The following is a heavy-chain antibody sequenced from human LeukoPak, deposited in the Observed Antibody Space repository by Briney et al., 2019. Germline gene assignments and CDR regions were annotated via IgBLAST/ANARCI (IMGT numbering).Heavy chain of an antibody. J-gene: IGHJ2*01. CDR3: ARVGNSNYDILTGSSYFDL. Sequence: SETLSLTCTVSGGSISSYYWSWIRQPPGKGLEWIGYIYYSGSTNYNPSLKSRVTISVDTSKNQFSLKLSSVTAADTAVYYCARVGNSNYDILTGSSYFDLWGRGTLVTVSS. CDR1: GGSISSYY. D-gene: IGHD3-9*01. CDR2: IYYSGST. V-gene: IGHV4-59*01.